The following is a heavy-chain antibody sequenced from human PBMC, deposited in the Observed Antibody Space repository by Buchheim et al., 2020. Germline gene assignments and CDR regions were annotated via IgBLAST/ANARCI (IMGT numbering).Heavy chain of an antibody. CDR2: INPNSGGT. Sequence: QVQLVQSGAEVKKPGASVKVSCKASGYTFTGYYMHWVRQAPGQGLEWIGRINPNSGGTNSAQKFQGRVTMPRATSISTAHMELSRLRSDDTAVYYCAREPDYYGSSVETSFDYWGQGTL. V-gene: IGHV1-2*06. CDR3: AREPDYYGSSVETSFDY. CDR1: GYTFTGYY. J-gene: IGHJ4*02. D-gene: IGHD3-10*01.